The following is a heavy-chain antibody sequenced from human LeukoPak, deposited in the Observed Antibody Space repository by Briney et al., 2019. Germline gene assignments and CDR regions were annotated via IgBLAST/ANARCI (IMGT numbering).Heavy chain of an antibody. D-gene: IGHD2-15*01. Sequence: GASVKVSCKASGYTFTSYDINWVRQATGQGLEWMGWMNPNSGNTGYAQKFQGRVTMTRNTSISTAYMELSSLRSEDTAVYYCARWSGSLSISCSGGSCRPYGMDVWGQGTTVTVSS. CDR2: MNPNSGNT. V-gene: IGHV1-8*01. J-gene: IGHJ6*02. CDR3: ARWSGSLSISCSGGSCRPYGMDV. CDR1: GYTFTSYD.